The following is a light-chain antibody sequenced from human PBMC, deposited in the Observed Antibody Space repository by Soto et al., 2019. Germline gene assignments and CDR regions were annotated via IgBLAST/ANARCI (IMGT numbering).Light chain of an antibody. CDR1: QSISSW. Sequence: RSPLWSRASQSISSWLAWYQQKPGTAPKLLIFKASSLESGVQSRFSGSGSGTKITVSGSSLPADQFVTYKRLQDHMYSTCGGGTKVDIK. CDR3: LQDHMYST. V-gene: IGKV1-5*03. CDR2: KAS. J-gene: IGKJ4*01.